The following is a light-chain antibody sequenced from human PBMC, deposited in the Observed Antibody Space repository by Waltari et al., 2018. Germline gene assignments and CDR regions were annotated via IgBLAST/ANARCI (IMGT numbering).Light chain of an antibody. CDR2: AAS. CDR1: QGISNY. V-gene: IGKV1-9*01. Sequence: DIQLTQSPSFLSASVGDRVTITCRASQGISNYLAWYQQKPGRAPKLLISAASTLQSGVPSRFSGSGSETEFTLTISSLQPEDFATYFCLQLNSYPLTFGGGTNVEIK. CDR3: LQLNSYPLT. J-gene: IGKJ4*01.